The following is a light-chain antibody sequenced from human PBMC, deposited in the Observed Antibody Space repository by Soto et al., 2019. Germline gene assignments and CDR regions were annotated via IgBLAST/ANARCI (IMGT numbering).Light chain of an antibody. V-gene: IGKV1-13*02. CDR1: QGISSA. CDR3: QQFNSYPHT. CDR2: DAS. J-gene: IGKJ2*01. Sequence: AIQLTQSPSSLSASVGDRVTITCRASQGISSALAWYRQKPGKAPKLLIYDASSLESGVPSRFSGSGSGTDFTLTISSLQPEDFATYYCQQFNSYPHTFGQGTK.